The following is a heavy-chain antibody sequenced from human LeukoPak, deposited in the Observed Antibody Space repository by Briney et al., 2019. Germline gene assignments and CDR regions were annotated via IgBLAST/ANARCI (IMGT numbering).Heavy chain of an antibody. J-gene: IGHJ5*02. CDR3: ARDLRLRSDSAAYNWFDP. Sequence: SETLSLTCTVSGGSISSGSYYWSWIRQPAGKGLEWIGRIYTSGSTNYNPSLKSRVTISVDTSKNQFSLKLSSVTAADTAVYYCARDLRLRSDSAAYNWFDPWGQGTLVTVSS. V-gene: IGHV4-61*02. CDR1: GGSISSGSYY. CDR2: IYTSGST. D-gene: IGHD5-12*01.